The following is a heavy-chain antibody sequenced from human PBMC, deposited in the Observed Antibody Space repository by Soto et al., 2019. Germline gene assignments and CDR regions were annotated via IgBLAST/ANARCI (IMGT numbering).Heavy chain of an antibody. V-gene: IGHV1-18*01. D-gene: IGHD2-21*01. CDR1: GYTFTSYG. J-gene: IGHJ6*02. Sequence: QVQLVQSGAEVKKPGASVKVSCKASGYTFTSYGISWVRKAPGQGLEWMGWISAYNGNTNYAQKLQGRVTMTTDTSTSTAYMELRSLRSDDTAVYYCARDRNSFNPGYYYYGMDVWGQGTTVTVSS. CDR3: ARDRNSFNPGYYYYGMDV. CDR2: ISAYNGNT.